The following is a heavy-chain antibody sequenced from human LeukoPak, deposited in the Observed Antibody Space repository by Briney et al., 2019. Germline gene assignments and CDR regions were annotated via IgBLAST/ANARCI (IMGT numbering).Heavy chain of an antibody. V-gene: IGHV4-39*07. J-gene: IGHJ6*03. CDR3: ARDHWAAAASVRYYMDV. D-gene: IGHD6-13*01. CDR1: GGSISSSSYY. Sequence: SETLSLTCTVSGGSISSSSYYWGWIRQPPGKGLEWIGSIYYSGSTYYNPSLKSRVTISVDTSKNQFSLKLSSVTAADTAVYYCARDHWAAAASVRYYMDVWGKGITVTVSS. CDR2: IYYSGST.